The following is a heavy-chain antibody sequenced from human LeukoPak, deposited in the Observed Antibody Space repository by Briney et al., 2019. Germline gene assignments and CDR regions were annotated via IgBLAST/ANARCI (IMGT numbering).Heavy chain of an antibody. Sequence: GGSLTLSCAASGFTFSGSAMHWVRQAPGKGLEWLGRIRSKADNYTTAYAASAKGRFIVSRDDSKNTAYLQMNSLKTEDTAVYYCRAAADLNDYWGQGTLVTVSS. CDR2: IRSKADNYTT. D-gene: IGHD6-13*01. CDR3: RAAADLNDY. CDR1: GFTFSGSA. V-gene: IGHV3-73*01. J-gene: IGHJ4*02.